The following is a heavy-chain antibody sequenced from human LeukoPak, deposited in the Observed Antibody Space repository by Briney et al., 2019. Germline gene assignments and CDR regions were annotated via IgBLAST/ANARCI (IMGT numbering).Heavy chain of an antibody. CDR1: GGSISSYY. CDR2: IYSTGST. D-gene: IGHD4-17*01. V-gene: IGHV4-4*07. J-gene: IGHJ4*02. CDR3: AREPYGDYRESFDY. Sequence: SETLSLTCTASGGSISSYYWSWIRQPAGKGLEWIGRIYSTGSTDDNPSLKSRVTMSVDTSKNQFSLKLRSVAAADTAVYYCAREPYGDYRESFDYWGLGTLLTVSS.